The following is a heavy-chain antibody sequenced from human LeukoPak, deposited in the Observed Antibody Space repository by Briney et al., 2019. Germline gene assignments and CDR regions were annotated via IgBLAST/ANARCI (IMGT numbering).Heavy chain of an antibody. J-gene: IGHJ4*02. CDR1: GGSISSSSYY. CDR2: IYYSGST. CDR3: ARAGSRGRIFDY. Sequence: KSSETLSLTCTVSGGSISSSSYYWGWIRQPPGKGLEWIGSIYYSGSTYYNPSLKSRVTISVDTSKNQFSLKLSSVTAADTAVYYCARAGSRGRIFDYWGQGTLVTVSS. D-gene: IGHD3-16*01. V-gene: IGHV4-39*07.